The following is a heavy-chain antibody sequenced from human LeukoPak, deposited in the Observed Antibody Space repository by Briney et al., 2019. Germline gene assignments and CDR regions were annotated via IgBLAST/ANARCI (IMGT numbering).Heavy chain of an antibody. CDR2: ISDSGGST. V-gene: IGHV3-23*01. CDR1: GFTFSSYA. Sequence: GGSLRLSCTASGFTFSSYAMSWVRQAPGKGLEWVSVISDSGGSTYYADSVKGRFTISRDNSKNRLYLQMSTLRAEDTAVYYCAKCVVVTQGGFDFWGQGTLVTVSS. J-gene: IGHJ4*02. D-gene: IGHD2-15*01. CDR3: AKCVVVTQGGFDF.